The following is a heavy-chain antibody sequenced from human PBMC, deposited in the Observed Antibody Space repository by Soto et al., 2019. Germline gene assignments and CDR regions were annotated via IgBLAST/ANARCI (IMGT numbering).Heavy chain of an antibody. J-gene: IGHJ6*02. CDR3: ARAVSGRYYYYDAMDV. CDR1: GGSFRGYY. Sequence: PPETLSLTCTVYGGSFRGYYWSWIRHLPGKGREWLGENNHSGSTNCNPSLKSRVTISVDTSKNQFSLKVNSGTAADMAVYYCARAVSGRYYYYDAMDVWGPGATVTV. D-gene: IGHD5-12*01. CDR2: NNHSGST. V-gene: IGHV4-34*01.